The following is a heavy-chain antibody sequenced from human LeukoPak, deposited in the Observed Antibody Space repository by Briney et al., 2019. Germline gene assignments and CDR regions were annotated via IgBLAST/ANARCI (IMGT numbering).Heavy chain of an antibody. CDR3: AKAKTVVVPAAIDY. D-gene: IGHD2-2*01. CDR1: GFTFSSYA. Sequence: PGGSLRLSFAASGFTFSSYAMSWVRQAPGKGLEWVSAISGSGGSTYYADSVKGRFTISRDNSKNTLYLQMNSLRAEDTAVYYCAKAKTVVVPAAIDYWGQGTLATVSS. CDR2: ISGSGGST. J-gene: IGHJ4*02. V-gene: IGHV3-23*01.